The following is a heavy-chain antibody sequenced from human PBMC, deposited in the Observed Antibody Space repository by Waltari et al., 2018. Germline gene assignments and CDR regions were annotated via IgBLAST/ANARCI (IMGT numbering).Heavy chain of an antibody. CDR1: GDTFRRYA. CDR3: AREGAGGGYFLDY. Sequence: VPLVQSGAGVKKPGSSVKVPCQASGDTFRRYALRWVRQAPGQGLEGMGGISPIFGTANYAQKFQGRVTITADESTSTAYRELSSLRSEDTAVYYCAREGAGGGYFLDYWGQGTLVTVSS. CDR2: ISPIFGTA. J-gene: IGHJ4*02. D-gene: IGHD1-26*01. V-gene: IGHV1-69*13.